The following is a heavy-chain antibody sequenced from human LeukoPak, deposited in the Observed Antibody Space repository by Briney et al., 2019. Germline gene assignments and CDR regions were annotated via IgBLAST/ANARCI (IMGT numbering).Heavy chain of an antibody. Sequence: ASVKVSCKASGYTFTNYAMHWVRQAPGQRLEWMGWNNAGNDNTKYSQKFQGRVTITTDESTSTAYMELSSLRSEDTAVYYCARGPGPYDSSGYYYDYWGQGTLVTVSS. CDR3: ARGPGPYDSSGYYYDY. V-gene: IGHV1-3*01. J-gene: IGHJ4*02. CDR2: NNAGNDNT. D-gene: IGHD3-22*01. CDR1: GYTFTNYA.